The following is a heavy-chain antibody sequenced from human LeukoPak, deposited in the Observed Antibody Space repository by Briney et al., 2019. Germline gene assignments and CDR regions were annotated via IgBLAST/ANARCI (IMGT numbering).Heavy chain of an antibody. CDR1: GYTFTSYY. D-gene: IGHD5-12*01. J-gene: IGHJ5*01. Sequence: ASVTVSCKASGYTFTSYYMHWVRQAPGQGLEWMGIINPSGGSTSYAQKFQGRVIMTRDTSTSTVYMELSSLRSEDTAVYYCAGSMVATSIFDCWGQGTLVTVSS. CDR2: INPSGGST. CDR3: AGSMVATSIFDC. V-gene: IGHV1-46*01.